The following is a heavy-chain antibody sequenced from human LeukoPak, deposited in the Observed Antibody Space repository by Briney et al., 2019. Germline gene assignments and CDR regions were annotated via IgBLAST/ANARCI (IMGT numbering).Heavy chain of an antibody. J-gene: IGHJ4*02. CDR3: ARGQYYYDSSGYLLHYYFDY. Sequence: ASVKVSCKASGYTFTGYYMHWVRQAPGQGREWMGRINPNSGGTNYAQKFQGRVTMTRDTSISTAYMELSRLRSDDTAVYYCARGQYYYDSSGYLLHYYFDYWGQGTLVTVSS. CDR2: INPNSGGT. D-gene: IGHD3-22*01. CDR1: GYTFTGYY. V-gene: IGHV1-2*06.